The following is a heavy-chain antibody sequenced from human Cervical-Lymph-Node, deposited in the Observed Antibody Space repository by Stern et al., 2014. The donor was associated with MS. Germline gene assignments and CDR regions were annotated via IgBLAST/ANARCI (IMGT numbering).Heavy chain of an antibody. CDR2: LSHHLTFQ. D-gene: IGHD3-10*01. Sequence: QVQLVESGGGVVQPGRSLRLSCAASGFALSSYGMHWVRQAPGKGLEWVAVLSHHLTFQSYAASVKGRFTISRDDSKNTLYVQMDSLRSEDTAVYYCARDVSGSVDLWGQGALVTVSS. CDR1: GFALSSYG. V-gene: IGHV3-30*03. CDR3: ARDVSGSVDL. J-gene: IGHJ5*02.